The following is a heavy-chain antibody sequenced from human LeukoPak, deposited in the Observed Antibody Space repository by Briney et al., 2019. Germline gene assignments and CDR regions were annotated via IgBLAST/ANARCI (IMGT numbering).Heavy chain of an antibody. CDR1: GGSISSSSYY. V-gene: IGHV4-39*07. Sequence: PSETLSLTCTVSGGSISSSSYYWGWIRQPPGKGLEWIGSIYYSGSTYYNPSLKSRVTISVDTSKNQFSLKLSSVTAADTAVYYCASEEMATSYFDYWSQGTLVTVSS. D-gene: IGHD5-24*01. CDR2: IYYSGST. CDR3: ASEEMATSYFDY. J-gene: IGHJ4*02.